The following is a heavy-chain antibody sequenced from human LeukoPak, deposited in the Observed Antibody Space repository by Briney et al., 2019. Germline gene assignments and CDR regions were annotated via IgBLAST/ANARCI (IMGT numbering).Heavy chain of an antibody. CDR1: GFTFSTYA. CDR3: AKDYPTGYYFGDSFFDY. J-gene: IGHJ4*02. CDR2: VSGSGGST. Sequence: GGSLRLSCAASGFTFSTYAMSWVRQAPGKGLEWVSAVSGSGGSTYYADSVEGRFTISRDNSKNTLHLQMNSLRAEDTAVYYCAKDYPTGYYFGDSFFDYWGQGTLVTVSS. V-gene: IGHV3-23*01. D-gene: IGHD2/OR15-2a*01.